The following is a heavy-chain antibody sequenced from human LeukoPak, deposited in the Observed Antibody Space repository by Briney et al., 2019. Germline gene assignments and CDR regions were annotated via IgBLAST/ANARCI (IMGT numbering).Heavy chain of an antibody. V-gene: IGHV3-48*04. J-gene: IGHJ4*02. D-gene: IGHD2-2*01. CDR3: ARADQGPLDY. CDR2: ISSSGSTI. Sequence: GGSLRLSCAASGFTFSSYGMTWVRQAPGKGLEWVSYISSSGSTIYYADSVKGRFTISRDNAKNSLYLHMNSLRAEDTAVFYCARADQGPLDYWGQGTLVTVSS. CDR1: GFTFSSYG.